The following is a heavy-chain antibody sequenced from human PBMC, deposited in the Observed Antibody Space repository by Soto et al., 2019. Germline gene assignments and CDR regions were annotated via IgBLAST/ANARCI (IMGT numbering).Heavy chain of an antibody. CDR1: RGSISSSNW. Sequence: QVQLQESCPGLVKPSGTLSLTCAVSRGSISSSNWWSWVRQSPGKGLEWIGAMYHTGITNYSPSLKSRVTMSVDKSKNQFSLKLSSVTAADTAVYYCARESYNESNVGYFDLWGRGTLVSVSS. CDR2: MYHTGIT. V-gene: IGHV4-4*02. CDR3: ARESYNESNVGYFDL. J-gene: IGHJ2*01. D-gene: IGHD1-1*01.